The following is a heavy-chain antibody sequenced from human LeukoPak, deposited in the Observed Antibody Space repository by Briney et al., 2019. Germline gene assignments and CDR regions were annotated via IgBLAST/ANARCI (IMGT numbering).Heavy chain of an antibody. CDR3: AREMYSGSFNWFDP. J-gene: IGHJ5*02. CDR2: IYYSGST. Sequence: PSETLSLTCTVSGGSISSYYWSWIRQPPGKGLEWIGYIYYSGSTNYNPSLKSRVTISVDTSKNQFSLKLSSVTAADTAVYYCAREMYSGSFNWFDPWGQGTLVTVSS. V-gene: IGHV4-59*01. D-gene: IGHD1-26*01. CDR1: GGSISSYY.